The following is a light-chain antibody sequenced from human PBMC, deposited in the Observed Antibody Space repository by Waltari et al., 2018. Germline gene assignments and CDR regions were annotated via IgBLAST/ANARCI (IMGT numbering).Light chain of an antibody. V-gene: IGKV3-11*01. CDR3: QQRSNWPPVT. CDR2: DAS. Sequence: EIVLTQSPATLSLSPGERATLSCRASQSVSSYLAWYQQKPGQAPRLRIYDASNRATGIPARFSGSGSGTDFTLTISSLEPEDFAVYYCQQRSNWPPVTFGPGTKVDIK. CDR1: QSVSSY. J-gene: IGKJ3*01.